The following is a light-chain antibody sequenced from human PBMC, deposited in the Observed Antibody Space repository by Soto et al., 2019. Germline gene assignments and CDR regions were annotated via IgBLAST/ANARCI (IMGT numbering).Light chain of an antibody. J-gene: IGKJ5*01. CDR2: EVS. V-gene: IGKV2D-29*02. Sequence: DVVMTQTPLSLSVAPGQPASISGKSGHSLLHITGETFLFWYLQKPGQSPQLLIYEVSTRVSGVPDRFSGSGSGTDFTLEISRVETDDVGIYYCMQSTQLPPTFGQGTRLEIK. CDR3: MQSTQLPPT. CDR1: HSLLHITGETF.